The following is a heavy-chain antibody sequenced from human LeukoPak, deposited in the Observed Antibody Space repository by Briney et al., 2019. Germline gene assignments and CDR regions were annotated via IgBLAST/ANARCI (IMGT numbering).Heavy chain of an antibody. Sequence: GGSLRLSCAASGFTFSSYSMNWVRQAPGKGLEWVSSISSSSSYIYYADSVKGRFTISRDNAKNSVYLQMNSLRAEDTAVYYCAKETVDGYTFDCWGQGTLVTVSS. CDR1: GFTFSSYS. CDR2: ISSSSSYI. CDR3: AKETVDGYTFDC. V-gene: IGHV3-21*01. J-gene: IGHJ4*02. D-gene: IGHD5-24*01.